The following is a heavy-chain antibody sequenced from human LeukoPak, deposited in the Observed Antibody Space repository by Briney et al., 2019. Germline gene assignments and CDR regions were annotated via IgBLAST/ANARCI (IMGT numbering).Heavy chain of an antibody. V-gene: IGHV4-30-4*01. Sequence: SQTLSLTCTVSGGSISSGDYYWSWIRQPPGKGLEWIGYIYYSGSTYYNPSLKSRVTISVDTSKNQFSLKLSSVTAADTAVYHCARVGALWWFDPWGQGTLVTVSS. J-gene: IGHJ5*02. CDR3: ARVGALWWFDP. D-gene: IGHD3-10*01. CDR2: IYYSGST. CDR1: GGSISSGDYY.